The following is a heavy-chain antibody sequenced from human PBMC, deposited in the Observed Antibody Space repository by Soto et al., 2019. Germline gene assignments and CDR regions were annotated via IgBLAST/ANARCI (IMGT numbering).Heavy chain of an antibody. V-gene: IGHV2-5*02. CDR3: ARKGSGDYALDY. J-gene: IGHJ4*02. D-gene: IGHD4-17*01. CDR1: GFSVSTSGVG. Sequence: QITLKESGPTLVKPTQTLTLTCTLSGFSVSTSGVGVGWIRQSPGKALEWLAVIYWDDVKHYSPSLERRLTITKDTSESEVVLTMTNMDPVDTATYYCARKGSGDYALDYWGQGILVTVSS. CDR2: IYWDDVK.